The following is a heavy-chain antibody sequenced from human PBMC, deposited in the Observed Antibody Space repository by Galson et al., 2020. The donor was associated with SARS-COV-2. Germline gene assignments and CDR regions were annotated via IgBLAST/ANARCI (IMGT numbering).Heavy chain of an antibody. V-gene: IGHV3-64D*06. Sequence: GGSLRLSCPASGFTFRNYAMHWVRQAPGKGLEYVSGLSDSRGNTYYADSVKGRFTISRDNSKDTLYLQMSSLKPEDTAVYYCVKEGRTGWYFLDYWGQGTLLTVSS. CDR3: VKEGRTGWYFLDY. J-gene: IGHJ4*02. CDR1: GFTFRNYA. CDR2: LSDSRGNT. D-gene: IGHD6-19*01.